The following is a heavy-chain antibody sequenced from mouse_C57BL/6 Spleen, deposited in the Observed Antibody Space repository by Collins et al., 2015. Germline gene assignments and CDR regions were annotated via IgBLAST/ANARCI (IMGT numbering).Heavy chain of an antibody. V-gene: IGHV1-80*01. D-gene: IGHD1-1*01. Sequence: QVQLQQSGAELVKPGAPVKISCKTYGYSFSDYWMNWVKQRPGKGLEWIGQIYPGDGDSNYNGKFKGKVTLTADKSSSTAYMQLSSLTSEDSAVYFCARGDTTYYFDYWGQGTTLTVSS. CDR3: ARGDTTYYFDY. CDR1: GYSFSDYW. CDR2: IYPGDGDS. J-gene: IGHJ2*01.